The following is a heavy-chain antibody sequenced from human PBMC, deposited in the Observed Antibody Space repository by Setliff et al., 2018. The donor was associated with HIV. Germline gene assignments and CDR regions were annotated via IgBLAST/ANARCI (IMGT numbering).Heavy chain of an antibody. J-gene: IGHJ3*02. Sequence: SETLSLTCTVSGGSISSYYWSWIRQPAGKGLEWIGRIYTSGSTNYNPSLKSRVTMSVDTSKNQFSLKLSSVTAADTAVYYCARDRPHYDYVWGSYPHAFEIWGQGTMGTVSS. D-gene: IGHD3-16*02. CDR3: ARDRPHYDYVWGSYPHAFEI. CDR2: IYTSGST. CDR1: GGSISSYY. V-gene: IGHV4-4*07.